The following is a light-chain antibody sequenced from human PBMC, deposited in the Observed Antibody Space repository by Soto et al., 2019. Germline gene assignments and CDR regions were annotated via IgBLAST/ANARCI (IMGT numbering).Light chain of an antibody. V-gene: IGKV3-20*01. CDR2: GAS. J-gene: IGKJ2*01. CDR1: QSVSDNN. CDR3: QQFGSSLYT. Sequence: IVLTPSRGTLSLSPGDRGALSCRASQSVSDNNLAWYQLRPGQAPRLLIYGASRRATGIPDRFSGSGSGTDFTLTISGLEPEDFAVYYCQQFGSSLYTFGQGTKVDIK.